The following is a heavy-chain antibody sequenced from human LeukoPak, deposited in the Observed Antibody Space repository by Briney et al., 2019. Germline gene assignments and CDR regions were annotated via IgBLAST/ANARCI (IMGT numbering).Heavy chain of an antibody. Sequence: GGSLRLSCAASGFTFDDYGVSWVRQAPGKGLEWVSGINWNGGSTGYADSVKGRFTISRDNAKNSLFLQMDSLRAEDTAVYYCTKDFLIDPLWGQGTLVTVSS. CDR3: TKDFLIDPL. CDR2: INWNGGST. J-gene: IGHJ4*02. D-gene: IGHD2/OR15-2a*01. V-gene: IGHV3-20*04. CDR1: GFTFDDYG.